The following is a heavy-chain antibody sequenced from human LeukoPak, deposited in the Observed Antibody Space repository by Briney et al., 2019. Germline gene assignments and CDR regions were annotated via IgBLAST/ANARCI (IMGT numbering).Heavy chain of an antibody. V-gene: IGHV1-18*01. Sequence: GASVKVSCKAGNYSFINYGLTWVRQAPGQGLVWMGWISTYSGDTNYVQNFQGRVTLTRDTSTSTAYMDLDNLTPDDTAVYYCARVEYSSGRGDHWGQGTLVTVSS. J-gene: IGHJ4*02. D-gene: IGHD3-22*01. CDR1: NYSFINYG. CDR2: ISTYSGDT. CDR3: ARVEYSSGRGDH.